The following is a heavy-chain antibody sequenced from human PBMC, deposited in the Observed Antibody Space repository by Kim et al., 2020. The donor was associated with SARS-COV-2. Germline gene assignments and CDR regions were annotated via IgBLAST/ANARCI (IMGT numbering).Heavy chain of an antibody. D-gene: IGHD3-10*01. CDR3: TYGSGSYYPRGMDV. Sequence: EDSVKGRFTISRDNSKNTLYLQMNSLRAEDTAVYYCTYGSGSYYPRGMDVWGQGTTVTVSS. V-gene: IGHV3-23*01. J-gene: IGHJ6*02.